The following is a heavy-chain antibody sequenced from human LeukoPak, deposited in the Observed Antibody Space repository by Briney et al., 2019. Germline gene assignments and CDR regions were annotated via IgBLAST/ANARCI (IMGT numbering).Heavy chain of an antibody. V-gene: IGHV1-8*01. CDR1: GYTFTSYD. CDR3: ARVSRRLGGLSLKY. D-gene: IGHD3-16*02. J-gene: IGHJ4*02. CDR2: MNPNSGNT. Sequence: ASVKVSCKASGYTFTSYDINWVRQATGQGLEWMGWMNPNSGNTGYAQKFQGRVTMTRNTSISTAYMELSSLRSEDTAVYYCARVSRRLGGLSLKYWGQGTLVTVSS.